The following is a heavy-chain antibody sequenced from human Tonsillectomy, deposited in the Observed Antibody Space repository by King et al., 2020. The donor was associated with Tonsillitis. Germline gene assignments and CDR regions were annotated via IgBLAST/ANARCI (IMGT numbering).Heavy chain of an antibody. CDR1: GFTFSNYW. Sequence: VQLVESGGGLVQPGGSLRLSCAASGFTFSNYWMSWVRQAPGKGLEWVANIKQDGSEKYYVDSVRGRFTISRDNAKNSLYLQMNSLRVDDTAVYYCARVDTVMGNGYDGMDVWGEGTTVTVSS. CDR2: IKQDGSEK. J-gene: IGHJ6*04. V-gene: IGHV3-7*03. D-gene: IGHD5-18*01. CDR3: ARVDTVMGNGYDGMDV.